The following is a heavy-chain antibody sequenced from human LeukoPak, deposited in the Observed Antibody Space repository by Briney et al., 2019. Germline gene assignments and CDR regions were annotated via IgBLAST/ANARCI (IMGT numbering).Heavy chain of an antibody. CDR3: ARDSSRSYSRFVGY. Sequence: GVSLRLSCAVSGFTFSSYWMSWVRQAPGEGLEWVANIKQDGSEKYYVDSVKGRFTISRDNAKNSLYLQMNSLRAEDTAVYYCARDSSRSYSRFVGYWGQGTLVTVSS. D-gene: IGHD3-10*01. J-gene: IGHJ4*02. CDR2: IKQDGSEK. V-gene: IGHV3-7*01. CDR1: GFTFSSYW.